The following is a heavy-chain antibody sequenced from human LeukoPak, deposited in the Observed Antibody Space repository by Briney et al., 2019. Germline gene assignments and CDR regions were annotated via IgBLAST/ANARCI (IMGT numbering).Heavy chain of an antibody. CDR3: AREVGNVLTGY. D-gene: IGHD3-9*01. V-gene: IGHV1-18*01. Sequence: ASVKVSCKTSGHRFTSYGISWVRQAPGQGLEWMGWISIYNGNTKYAQNLQGRVTMTRDTPTGTAYLDLRSLRSDDTALYYCAREVGNVLTGYWGQGTQVTVSS. CDR2: ISIYNGNT. CDR1: GHRFTSYG. J-gene: IGHJ4*02.